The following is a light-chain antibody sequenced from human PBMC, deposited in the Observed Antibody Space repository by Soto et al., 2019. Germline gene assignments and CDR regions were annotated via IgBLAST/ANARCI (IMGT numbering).Light chain of an antibody. CDR2: TAS. J-gene: IGKJ1*01. V-gene: IGKV1-5*03. CDR3: QQYDLYSA. CDR1: QNIKSH. Sequence: DIQMTQSPSTLSASVGDRVTITCRASQNIKSHLAWYQQKPGKAPKLLIYTASSLQSGVPSRFSGSGSGTEFTLTISSLQPDDFATFYCQQYDLYSAFGQGTKMEIK.